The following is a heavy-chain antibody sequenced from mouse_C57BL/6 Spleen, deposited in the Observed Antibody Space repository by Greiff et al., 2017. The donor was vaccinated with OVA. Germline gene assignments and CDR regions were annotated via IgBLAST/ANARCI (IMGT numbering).Heavy chain of an antibody. D-gene: IGHD1-1*01. Sequence: QVQLQQPGAELVRPGSSVKLSCKASGYTFTSYWMHWVKQRPIQGLEWIGNIDPSDSETHYNQKFKDKATLTVDKSSSTAYMQLSSLTSEDSAVYYCARSGHYYGSSYGWYFDVWGTGTTVTVSS. V-gene: IGHV1-52*01. J-gene: IGHJ1*03. CDR1: GYTFTSYW. CDR2: IDPSDSET. CDR3: ARSGHYYGSSYGWYFDV.